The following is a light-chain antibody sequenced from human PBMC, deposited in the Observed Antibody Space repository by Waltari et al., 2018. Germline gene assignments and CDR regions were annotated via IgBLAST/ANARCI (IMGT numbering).Light chain of an antibody. J-gene: IGKJ1*01. CDR3: MQGIHLPWT. CDR1: QHLVHTDGNTD. CDR2: RVS. Sequence: DFVLTQSPLPLPVPLGQPASISCRSSQHLVHTDGNTDLNWFQQKPGQSPRRLIYRVSNRDTGIPDRFSGSGSGTDFTLKISRVEAEDVGMYYCMQGIHLPWTFGQGTRVESK. V-gene: IGKV2-30*02.